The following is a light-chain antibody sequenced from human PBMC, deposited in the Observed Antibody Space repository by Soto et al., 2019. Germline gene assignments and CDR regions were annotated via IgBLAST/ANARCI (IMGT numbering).Light chain of an antibody. Sequence: QSALTQPASVSGSPGQSITISCTGTSSDVGGYNHVSWYQQHPGKAPKLMIYEVSNRPSGVSNRFSGSKSGNTASLTISGLQDEYEADYYCRSYTGNLTYVFGTGTKLTVL. CDR1: SSDVGGYNH. J-gene: IGLJ1*01. CDR3: RSYTGNLTYV. CDR2: EVS. V-gene: IGLV2-14*01.